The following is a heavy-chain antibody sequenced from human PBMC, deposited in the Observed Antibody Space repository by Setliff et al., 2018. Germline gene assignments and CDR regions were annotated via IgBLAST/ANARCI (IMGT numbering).Heavy chain of an antibody. CDR2: IYHSGST. V-gene: IGHV4-38-2*02. D-gene: IGHD2-2*02. Sequence: SETLSLTCAVSGYSISSGYYWGWIRQPPGKGLEWIGSIYHSGSTYYNPSLKSRVTISVDTSKNQFSLKLSSVTAADTAVYYCARDRQYCSSTSCYTSYFYYYAMDIWGQGTTVTVSS. J-gene: IGHJ6*02. CDR3: ARDRQYCSSTSCYTSYFYYYAMDI. CDR1: GYSISSGYY.